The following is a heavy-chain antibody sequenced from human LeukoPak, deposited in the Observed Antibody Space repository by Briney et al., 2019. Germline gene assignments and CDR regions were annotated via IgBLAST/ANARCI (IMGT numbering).Heavy chain of an antibody. D-gene: IGHD3-22*01. Sequence: ASVKVSCKASGYTFTGYYLHWVRQAPGQGLEWMGWINPNSGGTIYAQKFQGRVTMTKDTSISTAYMELSRLRSDDTAVYYCARDVYYYDSSGYLAYYFDYWGQGTLVTVSS. CDR1: GYTFTGYY. J-gene: IGHJ4*02. CDR2: INPNSGGT. CDR3: ARDVYYYDSSGYLAYYFDY. V-gene: IGHV1-2*02.